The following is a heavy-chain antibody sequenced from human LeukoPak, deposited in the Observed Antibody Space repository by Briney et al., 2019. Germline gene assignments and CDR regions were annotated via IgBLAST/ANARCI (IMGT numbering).Heavy chain of an antibody. J-gene: IGHJ4*02. D-gene: IGHD2-8*01. CDR2: INADDGNT. Sequence: ASVKVSCKTSGYTFTTYAIHWVRQAPGQRLEWMGLINADDGNTRYSQRFQGRVTITRDTSASTAYMELSSLRFEDTAVYYCARDMGPYCTNGVCYYLDYWGQGTLVTVSS. CDR3: ARDMGPYCTNGVCYYLDY. CDR1: GYTFTTYA. V-gene: IGHV1-3*01.